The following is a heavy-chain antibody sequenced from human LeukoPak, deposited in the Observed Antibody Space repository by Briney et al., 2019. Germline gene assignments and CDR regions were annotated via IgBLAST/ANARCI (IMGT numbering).Heavy chain of an antibody. V-gene: IGHV1-18*01. D-gene: IGHD6-19*01. Sequence: ASAKVSCKASGYTFTSYGISWVRQAPGQGLEWMGWISAYNGNTNYAQKLQGRVTMTTDTSTSTAYMELRSLRSDDTAVYYCARMGGIAVAESGAYYFDYWGQGTLVTVSS. CDR1: GYTFTSYG. CDR3: ARMGGIAVAESGAYYFDY. J-gene: IGHJ4*02. CDR2: ISAYNGNT.